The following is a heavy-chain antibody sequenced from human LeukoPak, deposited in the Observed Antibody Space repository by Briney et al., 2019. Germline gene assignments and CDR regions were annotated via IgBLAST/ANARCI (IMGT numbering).Heavy chain of an antibody. Sequence: GGSLRLYCAASGFTFSSYSMNWVRQAQGKGLEWVSSISSSSSYIYYADSVKGRFTISRDNAKNSLYLQMNSLRAEDTAVYYGARDVSIAAAGPYYFDYWGQGTLVTVSS. CDR2: ISSSSSYI. D-gene: IGHD6-13*01. CDR1: GFTFSSYS. V-gene: IGHV3-21*01. CDR3: ARDVSIAAAGPYYFDY. J-gene: IGHJ4*02.